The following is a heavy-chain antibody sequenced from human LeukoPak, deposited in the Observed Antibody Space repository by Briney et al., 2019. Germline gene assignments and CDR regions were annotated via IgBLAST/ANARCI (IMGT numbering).Heavy chain of an antibody. CDR2: IYYSGST. CDR1: GGSISSYY. CDR3: ARNGGYSYGPFDY. V-gene: IGHV4-59*01. D-gene: IGHD5-18*01. Sequence: ESSATLSLTCTVSGGSISSYYWSWIRQPPGKGLEWIGYIYYSGSTNYNPSLKSRVTISVDTSKNQFSLKLSSATAADTAVYYCARNGGYSYGPFDYWGQGTLVTVSS. J-gene: IGHJ4*02.